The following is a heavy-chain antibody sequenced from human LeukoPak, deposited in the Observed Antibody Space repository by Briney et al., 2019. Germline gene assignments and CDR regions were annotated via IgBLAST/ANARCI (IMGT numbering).Heavy chain of an antibody. J-gene: IGHJ4*02. CDR2: IYYSGST. CDR1: GGSISSGGYY. V-gene: IGHV4-31*03. D-gene: IGHD6-19*01. Sequence: SETLSLTCTVSGGSISSGGYYWSWIRQHPGKGLEWIGYIYYSGSTYYNPSLKSRVTISVDTSKNQFSLKLSSVTAADTAVYYCARGRGQWLPEFDYWGQGTLVTVSS. CDR3: ARGRGQWLPEFDY.